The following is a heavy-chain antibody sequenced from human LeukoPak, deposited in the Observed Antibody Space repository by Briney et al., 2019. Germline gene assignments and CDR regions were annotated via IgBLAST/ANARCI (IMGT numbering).Heavy chain of an antibody. CDR3: AKDLAPAAY. CDR2: ITGSGGST. V-gene: IGHV3-23*01. J-gene: IGHJ4*02. D-gene: IGHD2-2*01. Sequence: GGSLRLSCAASGFTFSSSSMSWVRQAPGKGLEWVSAITGSGGSTYYADSVKGRFTISRDNSKNTLFPQMNSLRVEDTAVYYCAKDLAPAAYWGQGTLVTVSS. CDR1: GFTFSSSS.